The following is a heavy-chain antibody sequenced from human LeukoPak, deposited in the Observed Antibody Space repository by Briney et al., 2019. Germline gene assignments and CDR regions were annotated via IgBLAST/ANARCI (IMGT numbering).Heavy chain of an antibody. D-gene: IGHD6-19*01. CDR1: GMTFSSYE. Sequence: GWSLTLSRVVSGMTFSSYELNWVRQAPGKGLEWVSYISTSGSTIYYADALKGRFTISRDNAKNSLYLQMNGLRAEDTAIYYCASPQWLAFWGQGTLVSVSS. V-gene: IGHV3-48*03. J-gene: IGHJ4*02. CDR3: ASPQWLAF. CDR2: ISTSGSTI.